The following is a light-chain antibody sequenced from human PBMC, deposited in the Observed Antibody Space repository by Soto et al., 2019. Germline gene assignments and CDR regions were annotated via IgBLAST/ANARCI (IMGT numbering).Light chain of an antibody. V-gene: IGKV3-11*01. CDR1: QSVSSY. CDR2: VAS. J-gene: IGKJ2*01. CDR3: QQRSNWPPYT. Sequence: EIVLTQSPATLSLSPGERATLSCRASQSVSSYLAWYQQKPGQAPRLLIYVASTRATGSPARFSGSGSGTDFTLTISSLEPEDFAVYYCQQRSNWPPYTFGQGTKLEIK.